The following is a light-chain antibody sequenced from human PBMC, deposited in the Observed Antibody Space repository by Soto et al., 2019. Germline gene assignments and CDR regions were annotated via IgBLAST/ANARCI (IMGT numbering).Light chain of an antibody. J-gene: IGLJ1*01. CDR3: SSYTGGNPSYV. V-gene: IGLV2-8*01. CDR2: EVT. Sequence: QSAMTQPPSESWTPGQSVTISCTGTRSDVGGYDYVSWYQQHPGKSPKLMIYEVTIRPSGVSDRFSGSKSGNTASLTVSGLQAEDEADYYCSSYTGGNPSYVFGTGTKV. CDR1: RSDVGGYDY.